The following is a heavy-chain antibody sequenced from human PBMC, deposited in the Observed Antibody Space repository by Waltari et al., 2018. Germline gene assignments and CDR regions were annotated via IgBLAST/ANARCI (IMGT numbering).Heavy chain of an antibody. CDR2: INHSGYN. Sequence: QVQLQQWGAGLLKPSETLSLTCAVYGGSFRGYYWSWIRQPPGKGLEWIGEINHSGYNSYNSSLKSRVTISVDTSKNQFSLKLTSVTAADTAVYYCASWGGPANYFDYWGQGTLVSVSS. CDR1: GGSFRGYY. CDR3: ASWGGPANYFDY. D-gene: IGHD2-21*01. J-gene: IGHJ4*02. V-gene: IGHV4-34*02.